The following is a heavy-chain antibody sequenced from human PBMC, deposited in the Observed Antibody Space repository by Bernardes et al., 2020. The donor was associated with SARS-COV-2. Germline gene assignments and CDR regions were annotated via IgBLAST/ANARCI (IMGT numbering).Heavy chain of an antibody. V-gene: IGHV3-48*01. D-gene: IGHD2-15*01. CDR1: SFTFSSYS. CDR2: ISSSSSTI. Sequence: GGSLRLSIAASSFTFSSYSMNWVRPAPGEGLEWVSYISSSSSTIDYADSVEGRFTISRDNAKNSLYLQMNSLRAEDTAVYYCARDSPNCSGGSCYAPDAFDIWGQGTMVIVSS. CDR3: ARDSPNCSGGSCYAPDAFDI. J-gene: IGHJ3*02.